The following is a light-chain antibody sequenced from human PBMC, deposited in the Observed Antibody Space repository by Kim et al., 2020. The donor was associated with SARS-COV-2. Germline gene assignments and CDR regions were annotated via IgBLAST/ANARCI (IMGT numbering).Light chain of an antibody. Sequence: ENVLTQSPDTLSLSPGERATLSCRASQSVSSSYLAWYQQKPGQAPRLLIYGASSRASGIPDRFSGSGSGTDFTLTISRLEPEDFAVYYCQQYASSPWTFGQGTKVDIK. J-gene: IGKJ1*01. CDR3: QQYASSPWT. V-gene: IGKV3-20*01. CDR2: GAS. CDR1: QSVSSSY.